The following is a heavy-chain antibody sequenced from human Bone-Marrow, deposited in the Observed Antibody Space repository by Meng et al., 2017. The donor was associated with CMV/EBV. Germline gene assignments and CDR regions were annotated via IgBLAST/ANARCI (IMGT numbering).Heavy chain of an antibody. CDR2: ISSSGSTI. J-gene: IGHJ5*02. CDR3: ARSPSPGIAVGP. V-gene: IGHV3-48*03. CDR1: GFTFSSYE. Sequence: GGSLRLSCAASGFTFSSYEMNWVRQAPGKGLEWVSYISSSGSTIYYADSVKGRFTISRDNAKNSLYLQMNSLRAEDTAVYYCARSPSPGIAVGPWGQGTLVTGSS. D-gene: IGHD6-19*01.